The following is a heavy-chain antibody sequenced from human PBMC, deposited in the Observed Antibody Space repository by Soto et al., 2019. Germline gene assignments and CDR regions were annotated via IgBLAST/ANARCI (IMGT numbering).Heavy chain of an antibody. CDR3: AKNPGYYYDSTGYHFDY. J-gene: IGHJ4*02. Sequence: EVQLLESGGGLVQPGGSLRLSCAASEFTFSNYAMSWVRQAPGKGLEWVSAISYGGGTTYYADSVKGRFTISRDNSKNTLYLQMNSLRAEDTAVYYCAKNPGYYYDSTGYHFDYWGQGTPVTFSS. D-gene: IGHD3-22*01. V-gene: IGHV3-23*01. CDR2: ISYGGGTT. CDR1: EFTFSNYA.